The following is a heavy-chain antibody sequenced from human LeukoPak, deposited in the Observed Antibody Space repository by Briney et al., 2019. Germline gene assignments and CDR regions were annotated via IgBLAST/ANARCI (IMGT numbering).Heavy chain of an antibody. Sequence: SQTLSYKCSVSGDTRYSMSAVREWIRQSPSRGLEWLGRTYYMSNWINDHAVSVKSRITISPDTSNNQFSLQLNSETPEHTAVYYSVRWVYQVGALDLWGQGPVVTVSS. J-gene: IGHJ3*01. V-gene: IGHV6-1*01. CDR1: GDTRYSMSAV. CDR2: TYYMSNWIN. CDR3: VRWVYQVGALDL. D-gene: IGHD6-13*01.